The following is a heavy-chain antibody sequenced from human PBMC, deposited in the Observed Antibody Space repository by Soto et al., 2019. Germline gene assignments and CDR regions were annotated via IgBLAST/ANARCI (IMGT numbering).Heavy chain of an antibody. J-gene: IGHJ4*02. CDR2: TRNKANSYTT. CDR3: ARTFYASGSYSLDY. CDR1: GFTFSDHY. V-gene: IGHV3-72*01. Sequence: HPGGSLRLSCVASGFTFSDHYMDWVRQAPGKGLEWVGRTRNKANSYTTEYAASVRGRFTISRDDSKNSLYLQMNSLKTEDTAVYYCARTFYASGSYSLDYWGQGTLVTVSS. D-gene: IGHD3-10*01.